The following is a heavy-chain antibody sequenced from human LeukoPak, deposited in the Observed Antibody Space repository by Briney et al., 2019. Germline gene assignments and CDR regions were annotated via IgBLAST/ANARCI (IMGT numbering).Heavy chain of an antibody. CDR3: VRHPGSHCSTATCYTGGVFDY. D-gene: IGHD2-2*01. J-gene: IGHJ4*02. V-gene: IGHV4-39*01. CDR2: IYYTGST. Sequence: SETLSLTCSVAGGSVSRTDYYWGWIRQPPGKGLEWIGSIYYTGSTFYNPSLKSRVTISADTSKNHLTLKLSSVTAADTAVYYCVRHPGSHCSTATCYTGGVFDYWGQGTLVTVSS. CDR1: GGSVSRTDYY.